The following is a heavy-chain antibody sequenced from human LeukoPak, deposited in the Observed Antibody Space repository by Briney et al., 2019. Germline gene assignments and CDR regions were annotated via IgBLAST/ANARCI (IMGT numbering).Heavy chain of an antibody. CDR2: IYYTGST. Sequence: TSETLSLTCTVSGGSIRGYYWSWIRQPPGKGLEWIGYIYYTGSTNYDPSLKSRVTISVDTSKNQFSLKLSSVTAADTAVYYCARMSVTSLALYFDYWAQGTLVTVSS. V-gene: IGHV4-59*01. CDR3: ARMSVTSLALYFDY. J-gene: IGHJ4*02. D-gene: IGHD4-11*01. CDR1: GGSIRGYY.